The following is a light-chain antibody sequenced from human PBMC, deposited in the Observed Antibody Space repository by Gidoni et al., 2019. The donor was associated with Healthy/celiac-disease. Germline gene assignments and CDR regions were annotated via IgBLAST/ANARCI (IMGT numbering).Light chain of an antibody. J-gene: IGLJ2*01. CDR3: SSYAGSNNLV. V-gene: IGLV2-8*01. CDR2: EVS. Sequence: QSALTQPPSASGSPGQSVTISCTGTSSAVGGSNYVSWYQQQPGKAPQLMIYEVSKRPSGVPDRFSGSKSGNTASLTVSGLQAEDEADYYCSSYAGSNNLVFGGGTKLTVL. CDR1: SSAVGGSNY.